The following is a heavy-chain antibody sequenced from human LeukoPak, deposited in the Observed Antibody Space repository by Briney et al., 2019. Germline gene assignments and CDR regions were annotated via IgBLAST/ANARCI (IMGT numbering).Heavy chain of an antibody. CDR3: ARHDIQLFDAFDI. J-gene: IGHJ3*02. Sequence: ASVKVSCKASGYTFTGYYMHWVRQAPGQGLEWMGWMNPNSGNTGYAQKCQGRVTITRNTSISTAYMELSSLRSEDTAVYYCARHDIQLFDAFDIWGQGTMVTVSS. D-gene: IGHD5-18*01. V-gene: IGHV1-8*03. CDR2: MNPNSGNT. CDR1: GYTFTGYY.